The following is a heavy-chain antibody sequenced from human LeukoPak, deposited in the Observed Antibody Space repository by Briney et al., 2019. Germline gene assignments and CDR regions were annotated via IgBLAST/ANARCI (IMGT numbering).Heavy chain of an antibody. J-gene: IGHJ5*02. CDR2: IYSDGVT. Sequence: GGSLRLSCAASGFTFSSYWMHWVRQAPGKGLAWVSLIYSDGVTQHADSVKGRFTISRDNSKNTLYLQMNSLRDEDTAVYFCARDRAEGKTWVEFDPWGQGTLVTVSS. V-gene: IGHV3-66*02. CDR3: ARDRAEGKTWVEFDP. CDR1: GFTFSSYW.